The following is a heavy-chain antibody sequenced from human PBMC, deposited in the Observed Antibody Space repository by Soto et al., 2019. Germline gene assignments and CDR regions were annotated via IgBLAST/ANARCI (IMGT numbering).Heavy chain of an antibody. CDR3: ARHVLRFLEWSPAWFDP. Sequence: SETLSLTCTVSGGSISSSSYYWGWIRQPPGKGLEWIGSIYYSGSTYYNPSLKSRVTISVDTSKNQFSLKLSSVTAADTAVYYCARHVLRFLEWSPAWFDPWGQGTLVTVSS. CDR1: GGSISSSSYY. CDR2: IYYSGST. D-gene: IGHD3-3*01. J-gene: IGHJ5*02. V-gene: IGHV4-39*01.